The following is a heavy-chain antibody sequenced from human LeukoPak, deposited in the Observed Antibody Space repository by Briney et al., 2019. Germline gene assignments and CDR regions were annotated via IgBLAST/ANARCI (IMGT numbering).Heavy chain of an antibody. Sequence: PSETLSLTCTVSGGSISSASYYWSWIRQPAGKGLEWIGRIYTSGSTNYNPSLKSRVTISVDTSKKQFSLKLSSVTAADTAVYYCAGNYYGSGSYYSEDRYWGQGTLVTVSS. V-gene: IGHV4-61*02. CDR2: IYTSGST. CDR3: AGNYYGSGSYYSEDRY. D-gene: IGHD3-10*01. CDR1: GGSISSASYY. J-gene: IGHJ4*02.